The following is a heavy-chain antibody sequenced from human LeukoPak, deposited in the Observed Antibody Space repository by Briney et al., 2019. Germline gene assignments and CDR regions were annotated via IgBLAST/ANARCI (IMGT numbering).Heavy chain of an antibody. V-gene: IGHV4-4*07. D-gene: IGHD1-7*01. Sequence: PSETLSLTCTVSGGSISSYYWSWIRQPAGKGLEWIGRIYTSGSTNYNPSLKSRVTISVDTSKNQFSLKLSSVTAADTAVYYCARDGGPNYADAFDIWGQGTMVTVSS. CDR3: ARDGGPNYADAFDI. J-gene: IGHJ3*02. CDR1: GGSISSYY. CDR2: IYTSGST.